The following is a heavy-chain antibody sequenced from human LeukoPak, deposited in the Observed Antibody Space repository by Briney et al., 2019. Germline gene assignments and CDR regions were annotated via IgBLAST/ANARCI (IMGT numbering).Heavy chain of an antibody. J-gene: IGHJ5*02. D-gene: IGHD3-16*01. CDR2: VSYNGQP. V-gene: IGHV4-30-2*01. CDR3: ARLITASTRSDVRIGS. CDR1: RVSVRTMSSY. Sequence: SQTLSLTCTVSRVSVRTMSSYWSWIRQPPGEGPQWIVYVSYNGQPYYMPSLRSRVTISADMSKNQFSLQLNSVSAADTAVYYCARLITASTRSDVRIGSWGQGTLVTLS.